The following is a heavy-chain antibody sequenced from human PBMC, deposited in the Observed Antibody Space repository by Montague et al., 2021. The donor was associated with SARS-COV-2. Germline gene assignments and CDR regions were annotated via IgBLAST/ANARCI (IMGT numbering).Heavy chain of an antibody. V-gene: IGHV3-7*03. CDR3: ARDLGAVVVAAIKYYDYYGMDV. Sequence: SLRLSCAASGFTFSSYWMSWVRQAPGKGLEWVANIKQDGSEKYYVDSVKGRFTISRDNAKNSLYLQMNSLRAEDTAVYYCARDLGAVVVAAIKYYDYYGMDVWSQGTAVAVS. CDR1: GFTFSSYW. CDR2: IKQDGSEK. D-gene: IGHD2-15*01. J-gene: IGHJ6*02.